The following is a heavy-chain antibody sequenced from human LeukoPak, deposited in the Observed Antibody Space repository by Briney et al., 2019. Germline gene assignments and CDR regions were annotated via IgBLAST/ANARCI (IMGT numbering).Heavy chain of an antibody. J-gene: IGHJ3*02. CDR1: GYSISSGYY. Sequence: SETLSLTCTVSGYSISSGYYWGWIRQPPGKGLEWIGSIYHSGSTYYNPSLKSRVTISVDTSKNQFSLKLSSVTAADTAVYYCARRKYDFWSGHRAFDIWGQGTMVTVSS. CDR3: ARRKYDFWSGHRAFDI. D-gene: IGHD3-3*01. CDR2: IYHSGST. V-gene: IGHV4-38-2*02.